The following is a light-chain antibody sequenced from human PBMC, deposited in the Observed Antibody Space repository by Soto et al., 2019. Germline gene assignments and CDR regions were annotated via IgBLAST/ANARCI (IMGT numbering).Light chain of an antibody. J-gene: IGKJ4*01. CDR3: QQLTNWPLT. CDR2: DAS. V-gene: IGKV3-11*01. CDR1: QTVSSY. Sequence: EVVLTQSPATLSLSPGERATLSCRASQTVSSYLAWYQQKPGQAPRLLIYDASNRATDIPARFSGSGSVTDFTLTISSLEPEDSAVYYCQQLTNWPLTFGGGTKVDIK.